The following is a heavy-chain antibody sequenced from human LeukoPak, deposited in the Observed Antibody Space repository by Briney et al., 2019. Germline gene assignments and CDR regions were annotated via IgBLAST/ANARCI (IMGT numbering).Heavy chain of an antibody. J-gene: IGHJ6*03. Sequence: PSETLSLTCTVSGDSISSGTYYWTWIRQPAGQGLEWIGRIYSSGSTNYDPSLKSRVTISVDTSKNQFSLKLSSVTAADTAVYYCARSRSESSTLYYYYYYMDVWGKGTTVTVPS. CDR3: ARSRSESSTLYYYYYYMDV. V-gene: IGHV4-61*02. CDR1: GDSISSGTYY. CDR2: IYSSGST. D-gene: IGHD1-26*01.